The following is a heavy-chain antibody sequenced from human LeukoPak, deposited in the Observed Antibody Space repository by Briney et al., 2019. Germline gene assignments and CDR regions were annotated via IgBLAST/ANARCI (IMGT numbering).Heavy chain of an antibody. J-gene: IGHJ4*02. CDR2: ISAYNGNT. CDR3: AREGDYVWGSYRLCYFDY. Sequence: GASVKVSCKASGYTFTSYGISWVRQAPGQGLEWMGWISAYNGNTNYAQKLQGRDTMTTDTSTSTAYMELRSLRSDDTAVYYCAREGDYVWGSYRLCYFDYWGQGTLVTVSS. D-gene: IGHD3-16*02. V-gene: IGHV1-18*01. CDR1: GYTFTSYG.